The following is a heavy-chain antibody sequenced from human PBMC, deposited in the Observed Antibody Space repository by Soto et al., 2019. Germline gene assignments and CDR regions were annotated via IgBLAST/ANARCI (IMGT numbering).Heavy chain of an antibody. D-gene: IGHD2-2*01. J-gene: IGHJ6*02. CDR2: IIPIFGTA. CDR1: GGTFSSYA. Sequence: SVKVSCKASGGTFSSYATSWVRQAPGQGLEWMGGIIPIFGTANYAQKFQGRVTITADKSTSTAYMELSSLRSEDTAVYYCASGLCSSTSCYYYYYGMDVWGQGTTVTVSS. CDR3: ASGLCSSTSCYYYYYGMDV. V-gene: IGHV1-69*06.